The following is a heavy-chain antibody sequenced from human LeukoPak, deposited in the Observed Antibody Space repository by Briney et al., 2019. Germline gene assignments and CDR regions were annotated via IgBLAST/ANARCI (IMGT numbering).Heavy chain of an antibody. J-gene: IGHJ5*02. V-gene: IGHV1-24*01. CDR3: ATPRYYYDSSGYYA. CDR2: FDPEDGET. Sequence: ASVKVSCKVSGYTLTELSMHWVRQAPGKGLEWMGGFDPEDGETIHAQKFQGRVTMTEDTSTDTAYMELSSLRSEDTAVYYCATPRYYYDSSGYYAWGQGTLVTVSS. D-gene: IGHD3-22*01. CDR1: GYTLTELS.